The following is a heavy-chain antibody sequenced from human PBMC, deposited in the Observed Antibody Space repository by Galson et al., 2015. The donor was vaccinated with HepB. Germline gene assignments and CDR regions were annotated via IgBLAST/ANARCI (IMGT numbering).Heavy chain of an antibody. CDR3: ARDFYPRGAFDI. J-gene: IGHJ3*02. Sequence: QSGAEVKKPGESLRISCKASGYTFTGYYMHWVRQAPGQGLEWIGWINPNSGGTNYAQKFQGWVTMTRDTSISTAYMELSRLRSDDTAVYYCARDFYPRGAFDIWGQGTMVTVSS. V-gene: IGHV1-2*04. CDR1: GYTFTGYY. CDR2: INPNSGGT. D-gene: IGHD2/OR15-2a*01.